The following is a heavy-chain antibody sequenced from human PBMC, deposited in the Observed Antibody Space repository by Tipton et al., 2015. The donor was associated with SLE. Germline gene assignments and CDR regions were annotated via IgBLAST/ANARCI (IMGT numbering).Heavy chain of an antibody. Sequence: GSLRLSCAASGFTFTTYAMSWVRQAPGKGLEWVSAISGYGGSTYYADSVKGRFTISRDNSKNTLYLQMNSLRAEDTAVYYCARGIAAAGVDYWGQGTLVTVSS. D-gene: IGHD6-13*01. CDR1: GFTFTTYA. CDR2: ISGYGGST. V-gene: IGHV3-23*01. CDR3: ARGIAAAGVDY. J-gene: IGHJ4*02.